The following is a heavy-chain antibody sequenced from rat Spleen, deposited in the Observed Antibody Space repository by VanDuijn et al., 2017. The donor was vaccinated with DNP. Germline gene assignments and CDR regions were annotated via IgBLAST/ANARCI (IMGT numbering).Heavy chain of an antibody. CDR1: GFTFSNYD. CDR2: ISTSGGST. J-gene: IGHJ3*01. D-gene: IGHD5-1*01. CDR3: TTGSSDWFAY. V-gene: IGHV5-27*01. Sequence: EVQLVESGGGLVQPGRSLKLSCAASGFTFSNYDMAWVRQAPKKGLEWVATISTSGGSTYYRDSVKGRFTISRDNAKSTLYLQMDSLRSEDTATYYCTTGSSDWFAYWGLGTLVTVSS.